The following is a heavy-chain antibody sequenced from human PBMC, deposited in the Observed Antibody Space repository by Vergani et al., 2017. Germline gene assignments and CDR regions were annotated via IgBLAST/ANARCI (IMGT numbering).Heavy chain of an antibody. V-gene: IGHV4-59*11. J-gene: IGHJ5*02. D-gene: IGHD1-1*01. Sequence: QVQLQESGPGLVKSSETLSLTCSVSFDSIRNLYCNWIRQPPGKGLEWIGSIHYSEKTNYNPSLKTRVTISVDTSKNQFSLTLTSVTAADTAVYYCASDTHSVQRADRWGQGILVTVTS. CDR1: FDSIRNLY. CDR2: IHYSEKT. CDR3: ASDTHSVQRADR.